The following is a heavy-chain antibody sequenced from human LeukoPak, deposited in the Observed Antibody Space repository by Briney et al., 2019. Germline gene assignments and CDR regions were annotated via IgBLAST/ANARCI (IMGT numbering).Heavy chain of an antibody. CDR3: ARDDVPYRGTYTPFDV. D-gene: IGHD3-10*02. V-gene: IGHV4-61*02. J-gene: IGHJ4*02. CDR2: IYISGTT. Sequence: SETLSLTCTVSGGSISSGSYYRSWVRQPAGKGLEWIGRIYISGTTKHNPSLKSRVTMSVDTSKNQFSLRLTSVTAADTAVYFCARDDVPYRGTYTPFDVWGQGTLVTVSS. CDR1: GGSISSGSYY.